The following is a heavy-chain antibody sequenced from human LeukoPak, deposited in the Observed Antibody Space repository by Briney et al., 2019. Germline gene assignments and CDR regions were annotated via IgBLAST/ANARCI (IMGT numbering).Heavy chain of an antibody. D-gene: IGHD3-3*01. CDR2: INTGNGNT. V-gene: IGHV1-3*04. CDR1: GYTFTTYA. Sequence: ASVKVSCTASGYTFTTYAVHWVRQAPGQGLEWMGWINTGNGNTKYSQTFQGRVTITRDTSASTAYLELSSLKSEDTAVYYCARDRDRFTIFGAPIARFYYAMDVWGQGTTVTVSS. CDR3: ARDRDRFTIFGAPIARFYYAMDV. J-gene: IGHJ6*02.